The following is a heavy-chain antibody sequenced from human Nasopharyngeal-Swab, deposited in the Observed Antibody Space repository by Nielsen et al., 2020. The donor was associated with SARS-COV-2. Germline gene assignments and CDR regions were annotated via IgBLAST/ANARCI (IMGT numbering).Heavy chain of an antibody. Sequence: GSLRLSCTVSGYSISSGYYWTWIRQPAGKGLEWIGRIYMSGITNYNPSLKSRVTMSVDTSKKQISLKLSSVTAADTAVYYCARDSSDSSGYYLRETYYYGMDVWGQGTTVTVSS. CDR3: ARDSSDSSGYYLRETYYYGMDV. CDR1: GYSISSGYY. V-gene: IGHV4-4*07. CDR2: IYMSGIT. J-gene: IGHJ6*02. D-gene: IGHD3-22*01.